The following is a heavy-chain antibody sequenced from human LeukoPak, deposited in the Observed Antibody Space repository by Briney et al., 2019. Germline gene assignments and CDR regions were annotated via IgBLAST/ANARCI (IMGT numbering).Heavy chain of an antibody. CDR1: GGSISSYY. J-gene: IGHJ3*02. CDR2: IYTSGST. D-gene: IGHD2-15*01. V-gene: IGHV4-4*07. Sequence: SETLSLTCTVSGGSISSYYWSWIRQPAGKGLEWIGRIYTSGSTNYNPSLKSRVTMSVDTSKNQFSLKLSSVTAADTAVYYCARRYCSGGSCYWAFDIWGQGTMVTVSS. CDR3: ARRYCSGGSCYWAFDI.